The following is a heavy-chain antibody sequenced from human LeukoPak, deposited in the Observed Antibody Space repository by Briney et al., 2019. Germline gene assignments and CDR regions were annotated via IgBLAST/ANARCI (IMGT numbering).Heavy chain of an antibody. CDR3: ARDYTLMTTVTTQYFDY. V-gene: IGHV4-38-2*02. Sequence: MSSETLSLTCTVSGYSISSGYYWGWIRQPPGKGLEWIGSIYHSGSTYYNPSLKSRVTISVDTSKNQFSLKLSSVTAADTAVYYCARDYTLMTTVTTQYFDYWGQGTLVTVSS. CDR1: GYSISSGYY. J-gene: IGHJ4*02. CDR2: IYHSGST. D-gene: IGHD4-17*01.